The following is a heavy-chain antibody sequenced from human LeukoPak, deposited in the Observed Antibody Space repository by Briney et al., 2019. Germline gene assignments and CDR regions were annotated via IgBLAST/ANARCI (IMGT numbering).Heavy chain of an antibody. Sequence: SQTLSLTCAISGDSVSSNSAAWNWIRQSPSRGLEWLGRTYYRSKWYNDYAVSVKSRITNNPDTSKNQFSLQLNSVTPEDTAVYYCARSVYYDILTGYSQYYFDYWGQGTLVTVSS. CDR2: TYYRSKWYN. CDR3: ARSVYYDILTGYSQYYFDY. CDR1: GDSVSSNSAA. J-gene: IGHJ4*02. V-gene: IGHV6-1*01. D-gene: IGHD3-9*01.